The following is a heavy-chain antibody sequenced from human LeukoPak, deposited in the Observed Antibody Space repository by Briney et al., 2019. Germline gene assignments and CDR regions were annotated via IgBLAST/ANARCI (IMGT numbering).Heavy chain of an antibody. Sequence: ASVKVSCKASGYTFTSYDINWVRQATGQGLEWMGWMNPNSGNTGYAQKFQGRVTMTRNTSISTAYMELSSLRSDDTAVYYCATLAVFHTQGIDSWGQGTLVTVSS. J-gene: IGHJ4*02. CDR1: GYTFTSYD. CDR2: MNPNSGNT. D-gene: IGHD2-15*01. V-gene: IGHV1-8*01. CDR3: ATLAVFHTQGIDS.